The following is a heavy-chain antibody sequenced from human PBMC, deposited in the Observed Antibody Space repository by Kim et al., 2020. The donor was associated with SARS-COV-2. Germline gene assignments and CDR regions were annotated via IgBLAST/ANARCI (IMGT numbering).Heavy chain of an antibody. V-gene: IGHV3-11*01. CDR2: ISSSGSTI. CDR3: ARDRYNYFDWFNYYYYGMDV. J-gene: IGHJ6*02. D-gene: IGHD3-9*01. CDR1: GFTFSDYY. Sequence: GGSLRLSCAASGFTFSDYYMSWIRQAPGKGLEWVSYISSSGSTIYYADSVKGRFTISRDNAKNSLYLQMNSLRAEDTAVYYCARDRYNYFDWFNYYYYGMDVWGQGTTVTVSS.